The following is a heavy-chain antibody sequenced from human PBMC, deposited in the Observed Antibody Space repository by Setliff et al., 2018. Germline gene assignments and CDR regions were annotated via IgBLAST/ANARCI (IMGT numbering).Heavy chain of an antibody. Sequence: ASVKVSCKTSGYSFTNYYMHWVRQVPGRGLEWMGSINPKNGVTKYAQAFQDRVTMTRDTSITTAYMELSSLTYDDTAVYYCAGDGASWHNCFDPRGQGTLVTVSS. V-gene: IGHV1-2*02. J-gene: IGHJ5*02. CDR2: INPKNGVT. CDR3: AGDGASWHNCFDP. CDR1: GYSFTNYY. D-gene: IGHD2-2*01.